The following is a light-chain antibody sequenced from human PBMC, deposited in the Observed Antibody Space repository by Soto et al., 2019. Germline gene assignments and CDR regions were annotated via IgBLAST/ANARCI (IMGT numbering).Light chain of an antibody. CDR1: SSDIGTYNR. CDR2: EVN. J-gene: IGLJ1*01. V-gene: IGLV2-18*02. Sequence: QSALTQPASVSGSPGQSITISCIGTSSDIGTYNRVSWYQQPPGTAPKLIIYEVNNRPSGVPDRFSGSKSGYTASLIISGLQAEDEADYYCNSFTTSNTDVFGTGTKLTVL. CDR3: NSFTTSNTDV.